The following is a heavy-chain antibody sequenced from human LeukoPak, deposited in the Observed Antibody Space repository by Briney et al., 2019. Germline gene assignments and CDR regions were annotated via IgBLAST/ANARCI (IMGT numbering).Heavy chain of an antibody. J-gene: IGHJ4*02. V-gene: IGHV4-34*01. D-gene: IGHD2-2*02. CDR1: GGSFSGYY. CDR3: VRGQGYCSSTSCYKRRVYFDY. Sequence: SETLSLTCAVYGGSFSGYYWSWIRQPPGKGLEWIGEINHSGSTNYNPSLKSRVTISVDTSKNQFSLKLSSVTAADTAVYYCVRGQGYCSSTSCYKRRVYFDYWGQGTLVTVSS. CDR2: INHSGST.